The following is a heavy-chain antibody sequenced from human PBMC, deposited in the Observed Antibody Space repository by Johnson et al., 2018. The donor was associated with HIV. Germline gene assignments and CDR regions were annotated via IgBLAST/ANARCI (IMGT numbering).Heavy chain of an antibody. J-gene: IGHJ3*02. CDR2: ISYDGSNK. CDR1: GFTFSSYA. Sequence: QVQLVESGGGVVQPGGSLRLSCAASGFTFSSYAMHWVRQAPGKGLEWVAVISYDGSNKYYADSVKGRFTISRDNANNSLYLQMNSLRAEDTAVYYCARDWAVVGATLSDAFDIWGQGTMVTVSS. V-gene: IGHV3-30-3*01. D-gene: IGHD2-15*01. CDR3: ARDWAVVGATLSDAFDI.